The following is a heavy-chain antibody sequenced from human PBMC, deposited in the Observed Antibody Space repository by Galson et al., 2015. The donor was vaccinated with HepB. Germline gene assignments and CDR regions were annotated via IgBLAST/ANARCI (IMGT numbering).Heavy chain of an antibody. CDR2: ISGSGGST. V-gene: IGHV3-23*01. CDR1: GFTFSSYA. J-gene: IGHJ4*02. Sequence: SLRLSCAASGFTFSSYAMSWVRQAPGKGLEWVSAISGSGGSTYYADSVKGRFTISRDNSKNTLYLQMNSLRAEDTAVYYCAKDRRFGELPNYFDYWGQGTLVTVSS. CDR3: AKDRRFGELPNYFDY. D-gene: IGHD3-10*01.